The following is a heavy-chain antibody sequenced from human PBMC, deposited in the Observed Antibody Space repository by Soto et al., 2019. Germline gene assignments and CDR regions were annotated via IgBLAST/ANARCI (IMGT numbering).Heavy chain of an antibody. CDR3: ACSPNTPYYFDY. Sequence: PSETLSLTCTVSGGSISSGGYYWSWIRQHPGKGLEWIGYIYYSGSTYYNPSLKSRVTISVDTSKNQFSLKLSSVTAADTAVYYCACSPNTPYYFDYWGQGTLVTVSS. D-gene: IGHD2-15*01. J-gene: IGHJ4*02. CDR1: GGSISSGGYY. CDR2: IYYSGST. V-gene: IGHV4-31*03.